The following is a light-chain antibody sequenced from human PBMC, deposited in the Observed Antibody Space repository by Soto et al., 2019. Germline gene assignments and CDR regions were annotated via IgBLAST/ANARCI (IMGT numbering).Light chain of an antibody. CDR3: QQYGSSPLT. CDR2: DAS. V-gene: IGKV3-20*01. J-gene: IGKJ4*01. CDR1: QSVSSSY. Sequence: EIVLTQSPGTLSLSPGERATLSRRASQSVSSSYLAWYQQKPGQAPRLLIYDASSRATGIPDRFSGSGSGTDFTLTISRLGPEDFVVFYCQQYGSSPLTFGGGTKVEIK.